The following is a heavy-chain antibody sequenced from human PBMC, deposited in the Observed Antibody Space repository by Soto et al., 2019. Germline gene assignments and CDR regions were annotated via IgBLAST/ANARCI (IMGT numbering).Heavy chain of an antibody. J-gene: IGHJ4*02. CDR1: GSNFGSYV. CDR3: AKQSCSSASCHRYSVTHYYFEN. D-gene: IGHD2-2*02. CDR2: ISSGGGST. V-gene: IGHV3-23*01. Sequence: PGGSLRLSCAASGSNFGSYVMSWVRQAPGKGLEWVSGISSGGGSTYYADSVKGRFTISRDNSKNTLNLQMNSLRAEDTAVYYCAKQSCSSASCHRYSVTHYYFENWGQGTLVTVSS.